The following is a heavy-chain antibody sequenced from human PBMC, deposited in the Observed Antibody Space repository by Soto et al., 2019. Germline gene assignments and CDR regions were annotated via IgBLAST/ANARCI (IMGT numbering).Heavy chain of an antibody. V-gene: IGHV1-18*01. CDR3: ARTEETYGEYFQH. D-gene: IGHD3-10*01. Sequence: ASVKVSCKASGYTSTSYGISWVRQAPGQGLEWMGWISAYNGNTNYAQKLQGRVTMTTDTSTSTAYMELRSLRSDDTAVYYCARTEETYGEYFQHRAQRTLVTSPQ. CDR1: GYTSTSYG. J-gene: IGHJ1*01. CDR2: ISAYNGNT.